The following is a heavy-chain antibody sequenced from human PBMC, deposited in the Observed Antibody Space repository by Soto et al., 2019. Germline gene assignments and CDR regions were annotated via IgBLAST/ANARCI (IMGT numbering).Heavy chain of an antibody. Sequence: SETLSLTXTVSGGSISSGGYYWSWIRQHPGKGLEWIGYIYYSGSTHYNPSLKSRVTISVDTSKNQFSLKLSSVTAADTAVYYCARAAYYYDSSGYYSRMYYFDYWGQGTLVTVSS. V-gene: IGHV4-31*02. D-gene: IGHD3-22*01. CDR2: IYYSGST. J-gene: IGHJ4*02. CDR1: GGSISSGGYY. CDR3: ARAAYYYDSSGYYSRMYYFDY.